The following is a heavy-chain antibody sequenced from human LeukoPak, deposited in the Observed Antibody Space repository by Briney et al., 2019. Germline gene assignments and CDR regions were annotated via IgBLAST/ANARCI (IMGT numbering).Heavy chain of an antibody. D-gene: IGHD1-26*01. CDR1: GFTFSDFY. Sequence: GGSLRLSCAASGFTFSDFYMSWIRLAPGKGLELVSYISSSGSATHYADSVRGRFTISRDNARNSMSLQMNSLRAEDMAVYYCARGIGDDSGSYYGYYYYYMDVWGKGTTVTVSS. J-gene: IGHJ6*03. V-gene: IGHV3-11*04. CDR3: ARGIGDDSGSYYGYYYYYMDV. CDR2: ISSSGSAT.